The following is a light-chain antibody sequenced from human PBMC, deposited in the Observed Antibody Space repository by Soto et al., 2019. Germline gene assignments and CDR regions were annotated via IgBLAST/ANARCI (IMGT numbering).Light chain of an antibody. V-gene: IGKV3-15*01. Sequence: EIVMTQSPATLSVSPGERATLSCRASQSVSSNLAWYQQKPGQAPRLLIYGASTRATGIPARFSGSGSGAEFTLNISSLKSEDFAVYYCQQYNNWTRTFGQGTKVDIK. J-gene: IGKJ1*01. CDR1: QSVSSN. CDR3: QQYNNWTRT. CDR2: GAS.